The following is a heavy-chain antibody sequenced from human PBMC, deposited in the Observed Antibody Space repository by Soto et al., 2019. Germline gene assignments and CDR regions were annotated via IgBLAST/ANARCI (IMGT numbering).Heavy chain of an antibody. CDR2: IKPDGSDK. J-gene: IGHJ4*02. CDR3: ARGHYGRDY. V-gene: IGHV3-7*01. CDR1: EFTFSQHW. Sequence: GGSLRLSCAASEFTFSQHWVIWVRRAPGKGLEWVADIKPDGSDKYYVDSVKGRFTISRDNARHSVYLQMNSLRAEDTAMYYCARGHYGRDYWGQGTPVTVSS. D-gene: IGHD4-17*01.